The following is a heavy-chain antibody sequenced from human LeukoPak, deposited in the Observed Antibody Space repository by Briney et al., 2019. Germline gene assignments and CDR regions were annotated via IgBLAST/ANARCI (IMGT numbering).Heavy chain of an antibody. J-gene: IGHJ4*02. Sequence: GESLKISCKASGYSFTTYWIGWVRQLPGKGLEWMGIIYPDDSDTKYSLSFQGQVTISADKSITTAYLQWSSLKASDTAMYYCARLGVASGFDYWGQGTLVTVSS. D-gene: IGHD2-21*01. CDR1: GYSFTTYW. CDR3: ARLGVASGFDY. V-gene: IGHV5-51*01. CDR2: IYPDDSDT.